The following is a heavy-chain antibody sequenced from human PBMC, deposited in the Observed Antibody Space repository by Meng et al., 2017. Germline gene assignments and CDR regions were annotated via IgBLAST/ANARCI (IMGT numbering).Heavy chain of an antibody. CDR2: IYPGDPDT. V-gene: IGHV5-51*01. J-gene: IGHJ3*01. Sequence: GESLKISCKGSGYSFTSYWIGWVRQMPGKGLEWMGFIYPGDPDTRYTPSFQGQVTISADKSISTAYLQWSSLKASDTAMYYCAGYLSGYSYGYRAFDFWGQGTMVTVSS. D-gene: IGHD5-18*01. CDR1: GYSFTSYW. CDR3: AGYLSGYSYGYRAFDF.